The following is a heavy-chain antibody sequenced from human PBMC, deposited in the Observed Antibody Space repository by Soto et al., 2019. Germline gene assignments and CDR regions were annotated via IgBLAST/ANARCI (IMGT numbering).Heavy chain of an antibody. CDR2: INAGNGNT. CDR1: GYTFTSYA. D-gene: IGHD3-10*02. J-gene: IGHJ6*02. V-gene: IGHV1-3*01. CDR3: ARERDYYGRYYYYGMDV. Sequence: QVQLVQSGAEVKKPEASVKVSCKASGYTFTSYAMHWVRQAPGQRLEWMGWINAGNGNTKYSQKFQGRVTITRDTSASTVYMHLSSLRSEDTAAYYCARERDYYGRYYYYGMDVWGQGTTVTVSS.